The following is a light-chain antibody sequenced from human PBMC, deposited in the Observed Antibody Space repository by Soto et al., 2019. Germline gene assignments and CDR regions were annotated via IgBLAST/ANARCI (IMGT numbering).Light chain of an antibody. J-gene: IGKJ1*01. CDR3: QQSYITPPA. CDR1: QSIGRY. V-gene: IGKV1-39*01. CDR2: AAS. Sequence: DIQVTQSPSSLSASVGDRVTITCRASQSIGRYLHWYQQIPGNAPKLLIYAASSLQSGVPSRFSGSGSGTDFTLTISSLQPQDFATYYCQQSYITPPAFGQGTKVDIK.